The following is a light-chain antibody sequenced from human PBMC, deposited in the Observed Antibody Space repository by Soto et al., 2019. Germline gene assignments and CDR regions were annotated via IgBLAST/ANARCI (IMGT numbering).Light chain of an antibody. Sequence: EIVMTQSPATLSVSPGERATLSCRASQSVSSKLAWYQQKPGQVPRLLIYGAFTRATGFPGRFSGSGSGTEFTLTINSLQSEDFAVYHCQQYKSWPPTFSQGTKVEIK. J-gene: IGKJ1*01. V-gene: IGKV3-15*01. CDR1: QSVSSK. CDR2: GAF. CDR3: QQYKSWPPT.